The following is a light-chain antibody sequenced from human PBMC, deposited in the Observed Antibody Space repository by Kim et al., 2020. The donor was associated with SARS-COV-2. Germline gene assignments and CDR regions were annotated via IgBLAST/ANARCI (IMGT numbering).Light chain of an antibody. V-gene: IGKV1-33*01. J-gene: IGKJ4*01. CDR2: DAS. Sequence: DIQMTQSPSSLSASVGDRVTITCQASQDISNYLNWYQQKPGKAPKLLIYDASNLETGVPSRFSGSGSGKDFTFTISSLQPEDIATYYCQQYDNLPLTLTFGGGTKVDIK. CDR3: QQYDNLPLTLT. CDR1: QDISNY.